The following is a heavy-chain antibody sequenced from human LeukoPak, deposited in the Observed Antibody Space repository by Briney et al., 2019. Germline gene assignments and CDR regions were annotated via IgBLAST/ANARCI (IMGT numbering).Heavy chain of an antibody. Sequence: GESLKISRKGSGYSFTSYWIGWVRQMPGKGLEWMGIIYPGDSDTRYSPSFQGQVTISADKSISTAYLQWSSLKASDTAMYYCARAITGTGDAFDIWGQGTMVTVSS. V-gene: IGHV5-51*01. CDR2: IYPGDSDT. CDR1: GYSFTSYW. D-gene: IGHD1-20*01. J-gene: IGHJ3*02. CDR3: ARAITGTGDAFDI.